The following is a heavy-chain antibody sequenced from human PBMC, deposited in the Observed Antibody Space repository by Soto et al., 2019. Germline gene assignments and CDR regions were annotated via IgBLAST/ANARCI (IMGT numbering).Heavy chain of an antibody. CDR1: GFTFDDYA. Sequence: SLKISCAASGFTFDDYAMHWVRQAPGKGLEWVSGISWNSGSIGYADSVKGRFTISRDNAKNSLYLQMNSLRAEDTALYYCAKDWLYCSSTSCYATCFDYWGQGTLVTVSS. V-gene: IGHV3-9*01. CDR3: AKDWLYCSSTSCYATCFDY. J-gene: IGHJ4*02. D-gene: IGHD2-2*01. CDR2: ISWNSGSI.